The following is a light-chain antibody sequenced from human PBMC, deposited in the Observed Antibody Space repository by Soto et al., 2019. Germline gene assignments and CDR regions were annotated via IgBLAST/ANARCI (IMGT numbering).Light chain of an antibody. CDR1: QSITNY. Sequence: DIQMTQSPSSLSAFVGDRVTITCRANQSITNYVNWYQQKPGKAPRLLVYAASSLQSGVPSRFSGSKSGTDFTLTISGLQPEDFATYYCQQSRTFGQGTKVEIK. CDR2: AAS. V-gene: IGKV1-39*01. J-gene: IGKJ1*01. CDR3: QQSRT.